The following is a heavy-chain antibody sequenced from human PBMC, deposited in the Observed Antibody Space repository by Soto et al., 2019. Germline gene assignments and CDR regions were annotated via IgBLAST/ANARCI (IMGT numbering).Heavy chain of an antibody. Sequence: SETLSLTCAVSGASISGSYYYWAWLRQSPGKGPEWIGSVFYSGFTSYNPSLESRVSVSVDTSKSQFSLKLSAVTAADTAVYYCATSQKGYNWNYLDHWGQGALVTVSS. V-gene: IGHV4-39*01. D-gene: IGHD1-20*01. CDR2: VFYSGFT. J-gene: IGHJ4*02. CDR1: GASISGSYYY. CDR3: ATSQKGYNWNYLDH.